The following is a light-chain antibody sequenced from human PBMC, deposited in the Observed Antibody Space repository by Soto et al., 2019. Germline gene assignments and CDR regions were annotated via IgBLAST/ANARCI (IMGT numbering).Light chain of an antibody. CDR1: QSVTNY. J-gene: IGKJ4*01. CDR3: QQSTNWPLT. V-gene: IGKV3-11*01. CDR2: DAS. Sequence: EIVLTQSPVTLSLSPGERATLSCRTSQSVTNYLDWYQRRPGQPPRLLISDASNRATGIPARFSGSGSETDFTLTISSLEPEDFVVYYCQQSTNWPLTFGGGTKVDLK.